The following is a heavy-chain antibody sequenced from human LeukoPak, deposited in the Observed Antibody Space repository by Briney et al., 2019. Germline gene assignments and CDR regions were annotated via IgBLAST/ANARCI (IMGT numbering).Heavy chain of an antibody. CDR1: GGSISSSSYY. J-gene: IGHJ4*02. Sequence: PSETLSLTCTVSGGSISSSSYYWGWIRQPPGKGLEWIGSIYYSGSTYYNPSLKSRVTISVDTSKNQSSLKLSSVTAADTAVYYCARAPGGVPAAHFDYWGQGTLVTVSS. CDR2: IYYSGST. V-gene: IGHV4-39*01. CDR3: ARAPGGVPAAHFDY. D-gene: IGHD2-2*01.